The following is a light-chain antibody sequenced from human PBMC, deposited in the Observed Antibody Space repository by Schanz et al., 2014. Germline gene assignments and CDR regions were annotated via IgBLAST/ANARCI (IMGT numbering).Light chain of an antibody. Sequence: QSALTQPPSASGSPGQSVTISCTGTSSDVGGYNYVSWYQQHPGKAPKLMIYEVSKRPSGVPDRFSGSKSGNTASLTISGLQAEDEADYYCCSYAGSTTRRWVFGGGTKLTVL. CDR2: EVS. CDR3: CSYAGSTTRRWV. V-gene: IGLV2-8*01. CDR1: SSDVGGYNY. J-gene: IGLJ3*02.